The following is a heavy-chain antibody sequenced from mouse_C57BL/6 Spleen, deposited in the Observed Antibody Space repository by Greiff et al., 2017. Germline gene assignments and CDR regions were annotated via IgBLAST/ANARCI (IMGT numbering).Heavy chain of an antibody. CDR3: ARRRNYDGYRYYFDY. D-gene: IGHD2-3*01. CDR1: GYTFTSYW. J-gene: IGHJ2*01. V-gene: IGHV1-50*01. CDR2: IDPSDSYT. Sequence: QVQLQQPGAELVKPGASVKLSCKASGYTFTSYWMQWVKQRPGQGLEWIGEIDPSDSYTNYNQKFKGKATLTVDTSSSTAYMQLSSLTSEDSAVYYCARRRNYDGYRYYFDYWGQGTTLTVSS.